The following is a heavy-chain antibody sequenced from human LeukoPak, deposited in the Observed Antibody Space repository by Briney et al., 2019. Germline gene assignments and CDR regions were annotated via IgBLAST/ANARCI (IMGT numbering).Heavy chain of an antibody. J-gene: IGHJ4*02. Sequence: GGSLRLSCAASGFTFSSYWMNWVRQAPGKGMEWVANIKQDGSEKYYVDSVKGRFTISRDNAKNSLYLQMNSLRAEDMAVYYCARDQWELPYWGQGTLVTVSS. D-gene: IGHD1-26*01. CDR2: IKQDGSEK. CDR3: ARDQWELPY. CDR1: GFTFSSYW. V-gene: IGHV3-7*01.